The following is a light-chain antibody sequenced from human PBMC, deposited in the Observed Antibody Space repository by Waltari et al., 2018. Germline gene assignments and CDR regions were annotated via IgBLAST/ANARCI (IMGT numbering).Light chain of an antibody. CDR3: CSHAGSTTFVV. CDR2: DVP. J-gene: IGLJ2*01. Sequence: QSALTQPASVSGSPGQSITISCIGTNSDVCAYNSVSWYQQHPGKAPKLILDDVPKWPSGSSRRLAGSKSGNTACLTISGLQAEDEADYCCCSHAGSTTFVVFGGGTKLTVL. CDR1: NSDVCAYNS. V-gene: IGLV2-23*02.